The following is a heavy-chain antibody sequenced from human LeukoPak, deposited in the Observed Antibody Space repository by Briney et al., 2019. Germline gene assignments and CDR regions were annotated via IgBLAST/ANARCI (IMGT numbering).Heavy chain of an antibody. CDR2: ISAYNGHT. J-gene: IGHJ4*02. CDR1: GYTFTSYG. CDR3: ARGIHSGSSGPYYFDY. Sequence: ASVKLSCKASGYTFTSYGLSWVRQAPGQGLEWMGWISAYNGHTNYAQKFQGRVTMTTDTSTSTAYMAQRSLTCDDTAVYFCARGIHSGSSGPYYFDYWAQGTLVTVSS. D-gene: IGHD1-26*01. V-gene: IGHV1-18*01.